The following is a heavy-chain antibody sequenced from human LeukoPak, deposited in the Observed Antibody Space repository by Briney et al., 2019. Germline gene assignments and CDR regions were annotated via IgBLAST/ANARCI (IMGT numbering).Heavy chain of an antibody. CDR1: GDSVSSNSAA. D-gene: IGHD1-1*01. J-gene: IGHJ5*02. V-gene: IGHV6-1*01. CDR3: ARVGTEDLHYGLFDP. CDR2: TYYGSKWYN. Sequence: SQTLSLTCAISGDSVSSNSAAWNWIRQSPSRGLEWLGRTYYGSKWYNDYAVSVKSRITINPDTSKNQFSLQLNSMTPEDTAVYYCARVGTEDLHYGLFDPRGQGTLVTVSS.